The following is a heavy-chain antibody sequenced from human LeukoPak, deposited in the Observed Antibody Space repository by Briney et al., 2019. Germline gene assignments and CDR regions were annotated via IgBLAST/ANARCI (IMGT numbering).Heavy chain of an antibody. D-gene: IGHD1-1*01. J-gene: IGHJ4*02. CDR2: ISGSGRTT. V-gene: IGHV3-23*01. CDR3: ARDWALDT. CDR1: GFTFSSYA. Sequence: GGSLRLSCAASGFTFSSYAMTWVRQAPGKGLEWVSTISGSGRTTYYADSVKGRFTISRDNSKNTLYLQMNSLRAEDTAVYYCARDWALDTWGQGTLVTVSS.